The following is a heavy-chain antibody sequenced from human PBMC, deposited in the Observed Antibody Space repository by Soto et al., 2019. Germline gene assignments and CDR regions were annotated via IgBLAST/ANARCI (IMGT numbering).Heavy chain of an antibody. J-gene: IGHJ4*02. D-gene: IGHD6-19*01. Sequence: QVQLVQSGAEVKKPGASVKVSCKASGYTFTSYYMHWVRQAPGQGLEWMGIINPSGGSTSYAQKFQGRVTMTRDTSASTVYMELRRLRSEDTAVYYCARDALSVAVAGPFDYWGQGTLVTVSS. CDR3: ARDALSVAVAGPFDY. V-gene: IGHV1-46*03. CDR2: INPSGGST. CDR1: GYTFTSYY.